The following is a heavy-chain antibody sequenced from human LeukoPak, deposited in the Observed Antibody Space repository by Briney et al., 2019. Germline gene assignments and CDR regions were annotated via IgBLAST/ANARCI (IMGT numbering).Heavy chain of an antibody. CDR2: IIPIFGTA. V-gene: IGHV1-69*06. D-gene: IGHD1-26*01. CDR1: GGTFSSYA. Sequence: SVTVSCKASGGTFSSYAISWVRQAPGQGLEWMGGIIPIFGTAIYAQKFQGRVTMTEDTSTDTAYMELSSLRSEDTAVYYCATEESGGSSKGYFDYWGQGTLVTVSS. CDR3: ATEESGGSSKGYFDY. J-gene: IGHJ4*02.